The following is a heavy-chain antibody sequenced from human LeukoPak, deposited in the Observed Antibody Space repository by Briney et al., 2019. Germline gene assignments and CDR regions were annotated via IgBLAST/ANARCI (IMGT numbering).Heavy chain of an antibody. CDR2: LYTGGGT. V-gene: IGHV3-53*01. J-gene: IGHJ4*02. CDR3: TRSGYRHPYHFDS. CDR1: GFSVRTTF. D-gene: IGHD3-22*01. Sequence: GGSLRLSCAASGFSVRTTFMSWVRQTPDKGLEWVSVLYTGGGTDHADSVKGRFTISRDTSKNSLSLQMNDLRVDDTAIYYCTRSGYRHPYHFDSWGQGTLVAVSS.